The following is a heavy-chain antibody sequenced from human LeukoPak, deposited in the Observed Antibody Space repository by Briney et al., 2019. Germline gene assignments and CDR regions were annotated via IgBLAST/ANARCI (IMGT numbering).Heavy chain of an antibody. J-gene: IGHJ4*02. CDR3: ARGKVVAGTPGQNSWDS. D-gene: IGHD6-19*01. Sequence: PSETLSLTCTVSGGSISTYYWNWIRQPAGKGLEWIGRIYTTGITNYHPSLKSRVSVSVDTSKNQFSLKLSSVTAADTAVYYCARGKVVAGTPGQNSWDSWGQGTLVTVSP. CDR2: IYTTGIT. V-gene: IGHV4-4*07. CDR1: GGSISTYY.